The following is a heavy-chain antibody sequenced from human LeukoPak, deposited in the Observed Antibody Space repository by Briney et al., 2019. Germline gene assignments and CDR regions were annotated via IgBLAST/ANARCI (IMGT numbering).Heavy chain of an antibody. CDR1: GYTFTSYD. V-gene: IGHV1-8*01. CDR2: MSPNSGNT. CDR3: ARAQLKTYYYDSPPDY. Sequence: ASVKVSCKASGYTFTSYDITWVRQAPGQGLEWMGWMSPNSGNTGYAQKFQGRVTMTRNTSITTAYMELSSLTSEDTAVYYCARAQLKTYYYDSPPDYWGQGTLVTVSS. J-gene: IGHJ4*02. D-gene: IGHD3-22*01.